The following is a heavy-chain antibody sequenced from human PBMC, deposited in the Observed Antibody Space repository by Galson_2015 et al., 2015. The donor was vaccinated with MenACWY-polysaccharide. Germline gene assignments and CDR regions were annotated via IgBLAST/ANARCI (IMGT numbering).Heavy chain of an antibody. J-gene: IGHJ6*02. D-gene: IGHD1-14*01. V-gene: IGHV1-18*01. Sequence: SVKVSCKASGYTFTSYGISWVRQAPGQGLEWMGWISAYNGNTNYAQKLQGRVTMTTDTSTSTAYMELRSLRSDDTAVYYCARDLPDHSGAVNYYYYGMDVWGQGTTVTVSS. CDR2: ISAYNGNT. CDR3: ARDLPDHSGAVNYYYYGMDV. CDR1: GYTFTSYG.